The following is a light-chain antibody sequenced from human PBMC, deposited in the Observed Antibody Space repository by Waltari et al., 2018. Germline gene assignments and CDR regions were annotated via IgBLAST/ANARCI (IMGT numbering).Light chain of an antibody. V-gene: IGKV4-1*01. CDR3: QQYYGNPRT. J-gene: IGKJ1*01. Sequence: DIVMTQSPHSLAVSLGERAPLNRTSSQSILLENNNKNDLGWYQQKAGQPPKLLIYWASTRESGVPGRFSGSGSETDFTLTITNLQAEDVAVYYCQQYYGNPRTFGQGTTVEIK. CDR1: QSILLENNNKND. CDR2: WAS.